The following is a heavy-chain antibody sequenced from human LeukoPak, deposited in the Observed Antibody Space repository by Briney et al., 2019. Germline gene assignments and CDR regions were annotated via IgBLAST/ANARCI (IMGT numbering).Heavy chain of an antibody. Sequence: GESLKISCKGSGYSFTNYWIAWVRQMPGKGLECMGIIYPGDSDTRYSPSFQGQVTISADKSVSTAYLQWSSLKASDTAMYYCARSSGWQPYYFDYWGQGTLVTVSS. V-gene: IGHV5-51*01. D-gene: IGHD6-19*01. J-gene: IGHJ4*02. CDR1: GYSFTNYW. CDR2: IYPGDSDT. CDR3: ARSSGWQPYYFDY.